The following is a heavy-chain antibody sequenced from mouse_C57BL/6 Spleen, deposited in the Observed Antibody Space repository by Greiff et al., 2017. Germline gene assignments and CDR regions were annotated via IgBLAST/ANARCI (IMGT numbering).Heavy chain of an antibody. Sequence: EVKLVESGEGLVKPGGSLKLSCAASGFTFSSYAMSWVRQTPEKRLEWVAYISSGGDYVYYADTVKGRFTISRDNARNTLYLQMSSLKSEDTAMYDCTRDGYSYAMGYWGQGTSVTVSS. J-gene: IGHJ4*01. CDR1: GFTFSSYA. CDR3: TRDGYSYAMGY. D-gene: IGHD2-3*01. CDR2: ISSGGDYV. V-gene: IGHV5-9-1*02.